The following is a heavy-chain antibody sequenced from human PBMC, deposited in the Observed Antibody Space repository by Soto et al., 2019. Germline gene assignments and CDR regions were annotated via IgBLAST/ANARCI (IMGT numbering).Heavy chain of an antibody. D-gene: IGHD3-16*02. V-gene: IGHV3-30*18. J-gene: IGHJ6*02. CDR2: ISYDGSNK. CDR1: GFTFSSYG. CDR3: AKGQSGVIARYYYYGMDV. Sequence: ESGGGVVQPGRSLRLSCAASGFTFSSYGMHWVRQAPGKGLEWVAVISYDGSNKYYADSVKGRFTISRDNSKNTLYLQMNSLRAEDTAVYYCAKGQSGVIARYYYYGMDVWGQGTTVTVSS.